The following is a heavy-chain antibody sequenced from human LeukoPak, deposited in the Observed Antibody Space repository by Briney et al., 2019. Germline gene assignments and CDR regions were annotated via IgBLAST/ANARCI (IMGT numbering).Heavy chain of an antibody. CDR3: ARDLVWNDFEGEEGGQDY. V-gene: IGHV3-23*01. CDR1: GFTFSSYA. D-gene: IGHD1-1*01. Sequence: GGSLRLSCAASGFTFSSYAMSWVRQAPGKGLEWVSIISGSGDNTYYADSVKGRFTISRDNSKNTLYLQMNSLRAEDTAVYYCARDLVWNDFEGEEGGQDYWGQGTLVTVSS. J-gene: IGHJ4*02. CDR2: ISGSGDNT.